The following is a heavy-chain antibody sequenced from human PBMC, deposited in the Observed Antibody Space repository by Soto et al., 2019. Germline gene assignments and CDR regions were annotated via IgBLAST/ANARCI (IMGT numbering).Heavy chain of an antibody. CDR1: GLTLSNYW. CDR3: AHSTTLNWFYP. V-gene: IGHV3-74*01. D-gene: IGHD2-2*01. J-gene: IGHJ5*02. Sequence: GGSLRLSCAASGLTLSNYWMHWVRQAPGKGLVWVSRINPDGTSSNSADSVRGRFTISRGNAKNTVYLEMNSLRDEETAVYYCAHSTTLNWFYPLGQGTLVTLSS. CDR2: INPDGTSS.